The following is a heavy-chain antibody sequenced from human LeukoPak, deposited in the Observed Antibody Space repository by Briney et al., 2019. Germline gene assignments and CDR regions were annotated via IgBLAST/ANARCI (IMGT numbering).Heavy chain of an antibody. V-gene: IGHV1-69*02. D-gene: IGHD3-22*01. CDR3: ARNYDSSGYYYYYYGMDV. CDR1: GGTFSSYT. Sequence: SVKVSCKASGGTFSSYTISWVQQAPGQGLEWMGRIIPILGIANYAQKFQGRVTITADKSTSTAYMELSSLRSEDTAVYYCARNYDSSGYYYYYYGMDVWGQGTTVTVSS. J-gene: IGHJ6*02. CDR2: IIPILGIA.